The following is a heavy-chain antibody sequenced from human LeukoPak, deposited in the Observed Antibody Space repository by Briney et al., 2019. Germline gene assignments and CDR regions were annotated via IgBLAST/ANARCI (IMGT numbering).Heavy chain of an antibody. J-gene: IGHJ4*02. D-gene: IGHD3-10*01. CDR2: IYHSGST. CDR1: GDSITTYY. CDR3: ARDGYGGVDS. Sequence: PSETLSLTCTVSGDSITTYYWSWIRQPPGKGLEWIGYIYHSGSTKYNPSLKSRVTISVDTSKKQFSLKLSSVTAADTGVYYCARDGYGGVDSWGQGTLVTVSS. V-gene: IGHV4-59*01.